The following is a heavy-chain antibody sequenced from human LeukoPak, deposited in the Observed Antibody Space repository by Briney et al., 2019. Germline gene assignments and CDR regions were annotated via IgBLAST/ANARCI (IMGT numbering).Heavy chain of an antibody. Sequence: SETLSLTCTVSGGSISSYYWSWIRQPPGEGLEWIGYIYYSGSTNYNPSLKSRVTISVDTSKNQFSLKLSSVTAADTAVYYCARDQLQLGWFDPWGQGTLATVSS. CDR1: GGSISSYY. V-gene: IGHV4-59*01. CDR3: ARDQLQLGWFDP. D-gene: IGHD6-13*01. CDR2: IYYSGST. J-gene: IGHJ5*02.